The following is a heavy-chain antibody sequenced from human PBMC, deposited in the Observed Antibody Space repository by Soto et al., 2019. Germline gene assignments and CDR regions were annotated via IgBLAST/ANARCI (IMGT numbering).Heavy chain of an antibody. Sequence: SVKVSCKASGFTFTSSAVQWVRQARGQRLEWIGWIVVGSGNTNYAQKFQERVTITRDMSTSTAYMELSSLRSEDTAVYYCAAVRFARSESPHFDYWGQGTLVTVSS. V-gene: IGHV1-58*01. J-gene: IGHJ4*02. CDR2: IVVGSGNT. CDR3: AAVRFARSESPHFDY. D-gene: IGHD3-3*01. CDR1: GFTFTSSA.